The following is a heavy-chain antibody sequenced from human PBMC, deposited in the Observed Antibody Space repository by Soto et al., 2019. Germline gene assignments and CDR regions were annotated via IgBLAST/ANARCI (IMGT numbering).Heavy chain of an antibody. CDR1: GFTFSSYG. Sequence: QVQLVESGGGVVQPGRSLRLSCAASGFTFSSYGMHWVRQAPGKGLEWVAVISYDGSNKYYADSVKGRFTISRDNSKNTLYLQMNSLRDEDTAVYYCAKDLYSGSYVIYYYYYGMDVWGQGTTVTVSS. V-gene: IGHV3-30*18. CDR3: AKDLYSGSYVIYYYYYGMDV. J-gene: IGHJ6*02. CDR2: ISYDGSNK. D-gene: IGHD1-26*01.